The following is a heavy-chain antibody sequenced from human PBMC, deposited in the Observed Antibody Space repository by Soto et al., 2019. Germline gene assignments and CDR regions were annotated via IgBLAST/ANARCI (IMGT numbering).Heavy chain of an antibody. CDR2: FDPEDGET. J-gene: IGHJ3*02. V-gene: IGHV1-24*01. Sequence: GASVKVSCKVSGYTLTELSMHWVRQAPGKGLEWMGGFDPEDGETIYAQKFQGRVTMTEDTSTDTAYMEPSSLRSEGTAVYYCATDSKTRPHDAFDIWGQGTMVTVSS. CDR1: GYTLTELS. D-gene: IGHD6-6*01. CDR3: ATDSKTRPHDAFDI.